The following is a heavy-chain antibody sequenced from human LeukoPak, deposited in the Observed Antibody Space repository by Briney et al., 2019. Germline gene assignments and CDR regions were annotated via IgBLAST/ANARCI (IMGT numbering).Heavy chain of an antibody. Sequence: NRWEPLKISCKGSGYGFTSYWIGVVRHVAWKGLEWMGLIYPGDSDTRYSPSFQGQVTISADKSISTAYLQWSSLKASDTAMYYCARLTLTTVSPFDPWGQGTLVTVSS. CDR1: GYGFTSYW. D-gene: IGHD4-17*01. CDR3: ARLTLTTVSPFDP. CDR2: IYPGDSDT. J-gene: IGHJ5*02. V-gene: IGHV5-51*01.